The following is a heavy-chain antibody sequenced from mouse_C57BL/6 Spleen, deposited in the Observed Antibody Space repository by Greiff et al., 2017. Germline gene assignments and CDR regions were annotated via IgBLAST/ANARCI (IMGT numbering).Heavy chain of an antibody. Sequence: VQLKESGPGLVKPSQSLSLTCSVTGYSITSGYYWNWIRQFPGNKLEWMGYISYDGSNNYNPSLKNRISITRDTSKNQFFLKLNSVTTEDTATYYCAREDSSCFFDDWGQGTTLTVSS. D-gene: IGHD3-2*02. CDR2: ISYDGSN. CDR1: GYSITSGYY. J-gene: IGHJ2*01. V-gene: IGHV3-6*01. CDR3: AREDSSCFFDD.